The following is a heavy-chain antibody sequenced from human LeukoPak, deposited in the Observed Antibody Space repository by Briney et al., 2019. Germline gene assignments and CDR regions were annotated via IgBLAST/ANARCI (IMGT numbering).Heavy chain of an antibody. Sequence: ASVKVSCKASGYTFTSYAMDWVRQAPGQGLEWMGWINTNTGNPTYAQGFTGRFVFSLDTSVSTAYLQTSSLKAEDTAVYYCARANYGDYEWGPLYYYYGMDVWGQGTTVTVSS. CDR2: INTNTGNP. D-gene: IGHD4-17*01. CDR1: GYTFTSYA. V-gene: IGHV7-4-1*02. J-gene: IGHJ6*02. CDR3: ARANYGDYEWGPLYYYYGMDV.